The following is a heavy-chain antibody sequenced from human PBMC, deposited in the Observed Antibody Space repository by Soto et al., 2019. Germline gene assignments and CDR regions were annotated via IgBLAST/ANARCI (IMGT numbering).Heavy chain of an antibody. Sequence: LRLSCAASGFTFSSYGMHWVRQAPGKGLEWVAVIWYDGSNKYYADSVKGRFTISRDNSKNTLYLQMNSLRAEDTAVYYCARATDYGDSYYFDYWGQGTLVTVSS. CDR3: ARATDYGDSYYFDY. D-gene: IGHD4-17*01. CDR1: GFTFSSYG. V-gene: IGHV3-33*01. CDR2: IWYDGSNK. J-gene: IGHJ4*02.